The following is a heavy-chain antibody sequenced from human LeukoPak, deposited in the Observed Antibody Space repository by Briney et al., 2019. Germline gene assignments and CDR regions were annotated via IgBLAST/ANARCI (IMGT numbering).Heavy chain of an antibody. CDR1: GGSIIGHW. CDR2: IFYSGGST. Sequence: SETLCLTCTVSGGSIIGHWWSWIRQPPGKGLEWIGDIFYSGGSTNYNPSLKSRLTMSLDTSKNQFSLKLTSVTAADTAMYYCARRNTADASIDFWGQGTLVTASS. J-gene: IGHJ4*02. V-gene: IGHV4-59*08. D-gene: IGHD2/OR15-2a*01. CDR3: ARRNTADASIDF.